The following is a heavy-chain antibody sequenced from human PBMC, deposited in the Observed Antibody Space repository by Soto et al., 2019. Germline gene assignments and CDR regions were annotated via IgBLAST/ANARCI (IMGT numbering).Heavy chain of an antibody. V-gene: IGHV3-21*01. D-gene: IGHD3-10*01. Sequence: GGPLRLSWAASGFTFSSYSMNWVRQAPGKGLEWVSSISSSSSSYIYYAESVKGRFNISRDNAKNSLYLQMNSLRAEYTAVYYCARVWFGEGLDYWGQGTLVTVSS. J-gene: IGHJ4*02. CDR2: ISSSSSSYI. CDR3: ARVWFGEGLDY. CDR1: GFTFSSYS.